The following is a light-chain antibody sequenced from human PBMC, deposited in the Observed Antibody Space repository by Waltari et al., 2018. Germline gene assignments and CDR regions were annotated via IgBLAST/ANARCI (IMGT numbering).Light chain of an antibody. CDR3: QSADSSGTYWV. CDR1: ALPKQE. CDR2: KDN. V-gene: IGLV3-25*03. J-gene: IGLJ3*02. Sequence: YELTQPPSVPVSPGQTAKITCPGEALPKQEALWYKPTPGQAPVVVMSKDNERPSGIPERFSGSTSGTIVTLTITGVQAEDEADYYCQSADSSGTYWVFGGGTKLTVL.